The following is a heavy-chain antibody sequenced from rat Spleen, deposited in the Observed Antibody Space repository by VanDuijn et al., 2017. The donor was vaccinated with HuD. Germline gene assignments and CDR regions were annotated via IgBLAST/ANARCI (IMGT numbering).Heavy chain of an antibody. J-gene: IGHJ2*01. V-gene: IGHV5-46*01. CDR1: GFTFSGFP. D-gene: IGHD4-3*01. Sequence: EVQLVESGGGLVQPGRSMKLSCAASGFTFSGFPMTWVRQAPTKGLEWVASITNSGGSTYYRDSVKGRFTISRANSENTVYLQMNSLRSEDTATYYCAVAGYGYWGQGVMVTVSS. CDR3: AVAGYGY. CDR2: ITNSGGST.